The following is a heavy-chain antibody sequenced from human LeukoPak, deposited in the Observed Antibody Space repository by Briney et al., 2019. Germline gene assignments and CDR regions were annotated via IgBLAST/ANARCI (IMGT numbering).Heavy chain of an antibody. CDR3: ARERGLRFLEWLSMGDAFDI. J-gene: IGHJ3*02. Sequence: GGSLRLSCAASGFTFSSYSMNWVRQAPGKGLERVSSISSSSSYIYYADSVKGRFTISRDNAKNSLYLQMNSLRAEDTAVYYCARERGLRFLEWLSMGDAFDIWGQGTMVTVSS. D-gene: IGHD3-3*01. V-gene: IGHV3-21*01. CDR2: ISSSSSYI. CDR1: GFTFSSYS.